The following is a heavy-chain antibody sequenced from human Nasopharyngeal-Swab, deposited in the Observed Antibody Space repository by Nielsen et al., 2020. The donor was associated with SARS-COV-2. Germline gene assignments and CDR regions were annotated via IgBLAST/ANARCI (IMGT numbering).Heavy chain of an antibody. D-gene: IGHD5-12*01. CDR3: ARGDIVATTPPDY. J-gene: IGHJ4*02. CDR2: ISYDGSNK. CDR1: GFTFSSYA. V-gene: IGHV3-30*04. Sequence: GGSLRLSCAASGFTFSSYAMHWVRQAPGKGLEWVAVISYDGSNKYYADSVKGRFTTSRDNSKNTLYLQMNSLRAEDTAVYYCARGDIVATTPPDYWGQGTLVTVSS.